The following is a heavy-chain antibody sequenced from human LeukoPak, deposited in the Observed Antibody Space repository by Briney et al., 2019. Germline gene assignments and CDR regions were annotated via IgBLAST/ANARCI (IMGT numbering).Heavy chain of an antibody. D-gene: IGHD6-13*01. CDR3: AKDIEALSSSWYYFDC. V-gene: IGHV3-23*01. Sequence: PGGSLRLSCAASGFTFSNYALSWVRQAPGKGLEWVSAISGDGGRTYYADSVKGRFTISRDNSKRTLYLQMDSLRADDTAVYYCAKDIEALSSSWYYFDCWGQGTLVTVSS. CDR1: GFTFSNYA. CDR2: ISGDGGRT. J-gene: IGHJ4*02.